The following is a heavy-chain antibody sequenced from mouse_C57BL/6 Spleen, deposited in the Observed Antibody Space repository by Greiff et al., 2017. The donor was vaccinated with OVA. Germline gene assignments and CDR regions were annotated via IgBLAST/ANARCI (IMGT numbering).Heavy chain of an antibody. J-gene: IGHJ3*01. CDR1: GYTFTSYW. CDR2: IYPGSGST. D-gene: IGHD5-5*01. CDR3: ARWDYRFAY. V-gene: IGHV1-55*01. Sequence: QVHVKQPGAELVKPGASVKMSCKASGYTFTSYWITWVKQRPGQGLEWIGDIYPGSGSTNYNEKFKSKATLTVDTSSSTAYMQLSSLTSEDSAVYYCARWDYRFAYWGQGTLVTVSA.